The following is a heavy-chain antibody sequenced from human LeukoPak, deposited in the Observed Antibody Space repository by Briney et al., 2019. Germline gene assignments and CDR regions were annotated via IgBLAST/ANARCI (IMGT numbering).Heavy chain of an antibody. CDR2: ISSNGGST. D-gene: IGHD3-22*01. J-gene: IGHJ4*02. Sequence: GRSLRLSCAASGFTFSSYAMHWVRQAPGKGLEYVSAISSNGGSTYYANSVKGRFTISRDNSKNTLYLQMGSLRAEDMAVYYCARDYYGSSGSLFFGYWGQGTLVTVSS. V-gene: IGHV3-64*01. CDR1: GFTFSSYA. CDR3: ARDYYGSSGSLFFGY.